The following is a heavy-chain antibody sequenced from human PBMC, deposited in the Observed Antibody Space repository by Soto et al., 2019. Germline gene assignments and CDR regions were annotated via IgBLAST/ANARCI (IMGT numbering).Heavy chain of an antibody. CDR1: GGSISSYY. Sequence: PSETLSLTCTVSGGSISSYYWSWIRQPAGKGLEWIGRIYTSGSTNYNPSLKSRVTMSVDTSKNQFSLKLSSVTAADTAVYYCARARFSGYYSMDWFDPWGQGTLVTVSS. CDR3: ARARFSGYYSMDWFDP. J-gene: IGHJ5*02. V-gene: IGHV4-4*07. D-gene: IGHD3-3*01. CDR2: IYTSGST.